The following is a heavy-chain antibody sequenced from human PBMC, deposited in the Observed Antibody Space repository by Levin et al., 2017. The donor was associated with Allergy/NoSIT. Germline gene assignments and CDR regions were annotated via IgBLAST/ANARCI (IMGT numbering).Heavy chain of an antibody. CDR3: ARRRLHHPGWYSSSWYGADYYYGMDI. Sequence: GESLKISCKASGYTFTSYDINWVRQATGQGLEWMGWMNPNSGNTGYAQKFQGRVTMTRNTSISTAYMELSSLRSEDTAVYYCARRRLHHPGWYSSSWYGADYYYGMDIWGQGTTVTVSS. CDR2: MNPNSGNT. V-gene: IGHV1-8*01. J-gene: IGHJ6*02. D-gene: IGHD6-13*01. CDR1: GYTFTSYD.